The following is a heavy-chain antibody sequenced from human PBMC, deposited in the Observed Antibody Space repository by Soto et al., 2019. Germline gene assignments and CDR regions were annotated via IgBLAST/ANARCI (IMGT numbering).Heavy chain of an antibody. J-gene: IGHJ2*01. V-gene: IGHV1-69*05. CDR3: ARGGSLYWYFDR. CDR2: IIPIFGTA. Sequence: GASVKVSWKASGGTFSSYAISWVRQAPGQGLEWMGGIIPIFGTANYAQKFQGRVTITRDTSASTAYMELSSLRSEDTAVYDCARGGSLYWYFDRWGRGNLVTVSS. D-gene: IGHD1-26*01. CDR1: GGTFSSYA.